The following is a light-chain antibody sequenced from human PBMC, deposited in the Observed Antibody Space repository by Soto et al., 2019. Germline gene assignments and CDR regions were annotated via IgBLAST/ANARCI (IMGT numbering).Light chain of an antibody. V-gene: IGKV1-39*01. Sequence: DIHMTQSPSSLSASVGDTVTITCRASQNIDMYLNWYQQKPGKAPRVLISGASNLQSGVPSRFSGSGSGTDFTPTFSRLQPEDVATCFCQKYNIAPSSAFGQGTKVEVK. CDR1: QNIDMY. J-gene: IGKJ1*01. CDR3: QKYNIAPSSA. CDR2: GAS.